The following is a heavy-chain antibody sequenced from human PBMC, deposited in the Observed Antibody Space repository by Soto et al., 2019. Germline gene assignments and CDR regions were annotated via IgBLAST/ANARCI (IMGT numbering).Heavy chain of an antibody. V-gene: IGHV4-34*01. CDR2: INHSGST. D-gene: IGHD5-12*01. CDR3: ARAYSGYDFAPDF. CDR1: GGSFSGYY. J-gene: IGHJ4*02. Sequence: SETLSLTCAVYGGSFSGYYWSWIRQPPGKGLEWIGEINHSGSTNYSPSFQGHVTISADKSISTAYLQWSSLKASDTAMYYCARAYSGYDFAPDFWGQGTLVTVSS.